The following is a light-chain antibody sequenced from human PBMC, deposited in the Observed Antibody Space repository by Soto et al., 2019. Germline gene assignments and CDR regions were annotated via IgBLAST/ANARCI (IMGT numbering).Light chain of an antibody. Sequence: EIVMTQSPGTLSVSPGERVTLSCRGSQSVSSSLAWYQQKPGQAPRLLLYGSSTRAPGVPARFSGSGSGTDFNFTISSLQSDDCAVYYCQQHNGWPLTFGGGTKVEIK. CDR2: GSS. J-gene: IGKJ4*01. CDR1: QSVSSS. CDR3: QQHNGWPLT. V-gene: IGKV3-15*01.